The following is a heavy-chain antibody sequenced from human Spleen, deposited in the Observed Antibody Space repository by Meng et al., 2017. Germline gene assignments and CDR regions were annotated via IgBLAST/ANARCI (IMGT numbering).Heavy chain of an antibody. Sequence: ASVKVSCKPSGYNFPDYYIHWVRRAPGQGLEWMGRINPKSGDTHYAQKFQARVTMTGDTSISTAYMELSGLRSDDTAMYYCARRYYDILTGYYKVSWFDPWGQGTLVTVSS. CDR1: GYNFPDYY. CDR2: INPKSGDT. CDR3: ARRYYDILTGYYKVSWFDP. D-gene: IGHD3-9*01. V-gene: IGHV1-2*06. J-gene: IGHJ5*02.